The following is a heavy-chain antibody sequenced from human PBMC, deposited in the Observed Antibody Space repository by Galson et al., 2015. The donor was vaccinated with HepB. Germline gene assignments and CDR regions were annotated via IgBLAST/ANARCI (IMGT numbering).Heavy chain of an antibody. D-gene: IGHD3-22*01. CDR3: AKDRYYYDSSGYRLHYFDY. CDR2: IYSGGST. CDR1: GFTVSTNY. V-gene: IGHV3-66*01. Sequence: SLRLSCAASGFTVSTNYMSWVRQAPGKGLEWVSGIYSGGSTYYADPVKGRFTNSRDNSKNTLYLQMNSLRAEDTAVYYCAKDRYYYDSSGYRLHYFDYWGQGTLVTVSS. J-gene: IGHJ4*02.